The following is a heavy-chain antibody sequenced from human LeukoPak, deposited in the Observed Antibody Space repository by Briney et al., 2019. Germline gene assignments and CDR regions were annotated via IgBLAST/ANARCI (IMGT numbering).Heavy chain of an antibody. CDR1: GFTFSSYS. CDR2: ISSSSTTI. V-gene: IGHV3-48*02. Sequence: GGSLRLSCAAAGFTFSSYSMHWVRQAPGKGLEWISYISSSSTTIYYADSVKGRFTISRDNAKNSLYVQMNSLTDEDSAVYYCARSAVPTYYYDYWGQGTLVTVSS. J-gene: IGHJ4*02. CDR3: ARSAVPTYYYDY. D-gene: IGHD3-16*01.